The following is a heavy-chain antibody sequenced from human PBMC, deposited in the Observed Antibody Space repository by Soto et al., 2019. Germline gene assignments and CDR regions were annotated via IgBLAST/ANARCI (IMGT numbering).Heavy chain of an antibody. V-gene: IGHV1-18*01. Sequence: HVQLVQSGAEVKKPGASVKVSCKASGYTFTRYGISWVRQAPGQGLEWMGWISAYNGNTNYAQKLQGRVTMTTDTSTSTAYMELRSLRSDDTAVYYCATGSSSTSCYRYFDYWGQGTLVTVSS. J-gene: IGHJ4*02. CDR1: GYTFTRYG. D-gene: IGHD2-2*01. CDR3: ATGSSSTSCYRYFDY. CDR2: ISAYNGNT.